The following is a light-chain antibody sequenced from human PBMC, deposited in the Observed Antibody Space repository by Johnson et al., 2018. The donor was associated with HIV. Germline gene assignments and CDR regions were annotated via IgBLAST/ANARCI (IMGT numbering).Light chain of an antibody. J-gene: IGLJ1*01. Sequence: QSVLTQPPSVSAAPGQKVTISCSGSSSNIGNNYVSWYQQLPGTAPKLLIYDNNKRPSGIPDRLSGSKSGTSATLGITGLQTGDEADYYCATWDSSLSAYVFGTGTKVTVV. CDR2: DNN. V-gene: IGLV1-51*01. CDR1: SSNIGNNY. CDR3: ATWDSSLSAYV.